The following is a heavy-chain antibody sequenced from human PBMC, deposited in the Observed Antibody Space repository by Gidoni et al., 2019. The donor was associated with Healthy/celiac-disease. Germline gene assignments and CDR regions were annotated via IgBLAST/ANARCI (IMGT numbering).Heavy chain of an antibody. J-gene: IGHJ6*02. CDR1: GFTFSRDA. V-gene: IGHV3-23*01. CDR3: AKNVGSTRGYYYYGMDV. Sequence: EVQLLESGGGLVKPGGSLRLSCAASGFTFSRDAMSWVRQAPGKGLEWVSVISGSCGSTYYANSVKGRFTISRDNSKNTLYLQMNSLRAEDTAVYYCAKNVGSTRGYYYYGMDVWGQGTTVTVSS. CDR2: ISGSCGST. D-gene: IGHD2-2*01.